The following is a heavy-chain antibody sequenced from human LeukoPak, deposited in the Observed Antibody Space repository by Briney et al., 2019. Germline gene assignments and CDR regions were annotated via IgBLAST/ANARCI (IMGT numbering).Heavy chain of an antibody. CDR2: IIPILGIA. V-gene: IGHV1-69*04. D-gene: IGHD4-17*01. CDR3: ARDRYGDPDRRERKGMDV. Sequence: SVKVSCKASGDTFSSSAISWVRQAPGQGLEWMGRIIPILGIANYAQKFQGRVTITADKSTSTAYMELSSLRSEDTAVYYCARDRYGDPDRRERKGMDVWGQGTTVTVSS. CDR1: GDTFSSSA. J-gene: IGHJ6*02.